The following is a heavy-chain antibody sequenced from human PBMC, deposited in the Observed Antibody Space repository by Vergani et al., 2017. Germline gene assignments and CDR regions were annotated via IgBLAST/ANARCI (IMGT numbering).Heavy chain of an antibody. J-gene: IGHJ4*02. CDR1: GGSFSGYY. Sequence: VQLQQWGAGLLKPSETLSLTCAVYGGSFSGYYWSWIRQPPGKGLEWVSSVSGSSATPYYADSVKGRFIIPRDNSKNTLHLQMNSLRADDTAVYYCTKGSRGYTGYFFDYWGQGTLATVSS. CDR3: TKGSRGYTGYFFDY. D-gene: IGHD5-12*01. V-gene: IGHV3-23*01. CDR2: VSGSSATP.